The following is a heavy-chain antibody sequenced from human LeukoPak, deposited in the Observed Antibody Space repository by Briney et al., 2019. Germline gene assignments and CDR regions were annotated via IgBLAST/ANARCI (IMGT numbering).Heavy chain of an antibody. CDR1: GFTFSSYA. Sequence: GGSLRLSCAASGFTFSSYAMHWVRQAPGKGLEWVAVISYDGSNKYYADSVKGRFTISRDNSKNTLYLQMNSLRAEDTAVYYCARAVLNCGGDCPEYFQHWGQGTLVTVSS. J-gene: IGHJ1*01. V-gene: IGHV3-30-3*01. CDR3: ARAVLNCGGDCPEYFQH. D-gene: IGHD2-21*02. CDR2: ISYDGSNK.